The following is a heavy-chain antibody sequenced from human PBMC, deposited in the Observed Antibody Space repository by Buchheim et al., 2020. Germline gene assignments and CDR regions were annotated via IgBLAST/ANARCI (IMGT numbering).Heavy chain of an antibody. J-gene: IGHJ6*02. CDR2: INPNGGST. V-gene: IGHV1-46*01. Sequence: QVQLVQSGAGVKKPGASVKVSCKASGYTLTRYYMHWVRQAPGQGLEWMGIINPNGGSTNYGQRFQGRVTMTRDTSTNTVYMELSFLRSEDTAVYYCARSYSSSSVYYYYGMDVWGQGTT. CDR3: ARSYSSSSVYYYYGMDV. CDR1: GYTLTRYY. D-gene: IGHD6-6*01.